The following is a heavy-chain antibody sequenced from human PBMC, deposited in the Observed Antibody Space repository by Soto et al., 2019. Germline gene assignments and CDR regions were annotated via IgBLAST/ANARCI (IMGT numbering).Heavy chain of an antibody. CDR3: AREVLAARADAFDI. Sequence: GGSLRLSCAASGFTFSDYYMSWIRQAPGKGLEWVSYISSSGSTIYYADSVKGRFTISRDNAKNSLYLQMNSLRAEDTAVYYCAREVLAARADAFDIWGQGTMVTVSS. V-gene: IGHV3-11*01. CDR1: GFTFSDYY. J-gene: IGHJ3*02. D-gene: IGHD6-6*01. CDR2: ISSSGSTI.